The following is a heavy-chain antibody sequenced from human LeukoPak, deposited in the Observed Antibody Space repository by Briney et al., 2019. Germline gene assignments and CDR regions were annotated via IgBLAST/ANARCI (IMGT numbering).Heavy chain of an antibody. CDR3: ARDRHDYYDSSGLTAQTGLTIDY. J-gene: IGHJ4*02. CDR2: ISSSSSYI. CDR1: GFTSSSYG. V-gene: IGHV3-21*01. Sequence: PGGSLRLSCAASGFTSSSYGMSWVRQAPGKGLEWVSSISSSSSYIYYADSVKGRFTISRDNAKNSLYLQMNSLRAEDTAVYYCARDRHDYYDSSGLTAQTGLTIDYRRRGTLVTVSS. D-gene: IGHD3-22*01.